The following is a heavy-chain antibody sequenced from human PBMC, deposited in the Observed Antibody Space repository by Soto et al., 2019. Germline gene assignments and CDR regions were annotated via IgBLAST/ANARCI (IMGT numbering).Heavy chain of an antibody. CDR3: ARGEQQIYEFLAF. V-gene: IGHV3-23*01. CDR2: MSGDGAGF. Sequence: EVHLLESGGALVQPGGSLRLSCAASGFTFSIYAMSWVRHAPGKGLEWVSAMSGDGAGFYYADSVKGRFTISRDNSKNTLYLQMNSLRAEDTAVYYCARGEQQIYEFLAFWGRGTLVSVSS. D-gene: IGHD6-13*01. J-gene: IGHJ2*01. CDR1: GFTFSIYA.